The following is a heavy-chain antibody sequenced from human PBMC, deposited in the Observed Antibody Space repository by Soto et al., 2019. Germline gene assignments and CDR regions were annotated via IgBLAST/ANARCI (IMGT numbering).Heavy chain of an antibody. CDR2: IYPGDSDT. CDR1: GYSFTSYW. J-gene: IGHJ4*02. D-gene: IGHD3-10*01. CDR3: ARQSQIFHYYGSGSYYSDRSHFDY. V-gene: IGHV5-51*01. Sequence: GESLKISCKGSGYSFTSYWIGWVRQMPGKGLEWMGIIYPGDSDTRYSPSFQGKFPISAGKSMSTAYLQWSSLKASDTAMYYCARQSQIFHYYGSGSYYSDRSHFDYWGQGTLVTVSS.